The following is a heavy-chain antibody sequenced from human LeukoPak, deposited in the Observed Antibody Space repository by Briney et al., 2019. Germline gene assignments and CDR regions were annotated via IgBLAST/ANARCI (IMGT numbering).Heavy chain of an antibody. Sequence: GGSLGLSCAASGFTFSSYAMSWVRQAPGKGLEWVSAISDSGGSTYYADSVKGRFTISRDNSKNTLYLQMNSLRAEDTAVYYCAKHQIWFGESDHLDYWGQGTLVTVSS. CDR3: AKHQIWFGESDHLDY. V-gene: IGHV3-23*01. CDR1: GFTFSSYA. D-gene: IGHD3-10*01. CDR2: ISDSGGST. J-gene: IGHJ4*02.